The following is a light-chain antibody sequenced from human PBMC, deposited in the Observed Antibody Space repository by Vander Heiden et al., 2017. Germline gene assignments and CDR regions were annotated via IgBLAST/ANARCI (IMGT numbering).Light chain of an antibody. J-gene: IGKJ1*01. Sequence: EIVLTQSPDFQSVTPKEKVTITCRASQSIGSSLHWYQQKPDQSPKLLIKYASQYCAGVPSRFSGSGPGTDFTLTIKSLEAADAATYYCQQSSSLPRTFGQGTKVEIK. V-gene: IGKV6-21*01. CDR2: YAS. CDR3: QQSSSLPRT. CDR1: QSIGSS.